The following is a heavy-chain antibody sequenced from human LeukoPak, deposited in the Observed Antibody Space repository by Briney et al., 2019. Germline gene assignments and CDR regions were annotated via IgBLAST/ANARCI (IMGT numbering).Heavy chain of an antibody. CDR2: INHSGST. CDR3: ARGQTIVGATGDY. Sequence: PSETLSLTCAVYGGSFSGYYWSWIRQPPGKGLEWIGEINHSGSTNYNPSLKSRVTISVDTSKNQFSLKLSSVTAADTAVYYCARGQTIVGATGDYWGQGTLVTVSS. D-gene: IGHD1-26*01. V-gene: IGHV4-34*01. J-gene: IGHJ4*02. CDR1: GGSFSGYY.